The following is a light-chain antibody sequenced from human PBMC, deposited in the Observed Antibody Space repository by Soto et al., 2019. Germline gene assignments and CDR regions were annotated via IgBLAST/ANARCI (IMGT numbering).Light chain of an antibody. CDR2: SNY. CDR3: CSYAGGYTYL. CDR1: NSNIGSNT. V-gene: IGLV1-44*01. Sequence: QSVLTQPPSASGTPGQRVTISCSGSNSNIGSNTVNWYQQLPGTAPKLLIYSNYQRPSGVPDRFSGSKSGTSASLAISGLQAEDEADYFCCSYAGGYTYLFGTGTKLTVL. J-gene: IGLJ1*01.